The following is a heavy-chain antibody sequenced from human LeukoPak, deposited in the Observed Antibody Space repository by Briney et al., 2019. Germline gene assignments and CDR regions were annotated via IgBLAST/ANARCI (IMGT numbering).Heavy chain of an antibody. D-gene: IGHD5-12*01. CDR1: GFTFSSYS. CDR3: ARDPGYSGYDPDAFDI. V-gene: IGHV3-48*04. J-gene: IGHJ3*02. Sequence: GGSLRLSCAASGFTFSSYSMNWVRQAPGKGLEWVSYISSSSSTIYYADSVKGRFTIYRDNAKNSLYLQMNSLRAEDTAVYYSARDPGYSGYDPDAFDIWGQGTMVTVSS. CDR2: ISSSSSTI.